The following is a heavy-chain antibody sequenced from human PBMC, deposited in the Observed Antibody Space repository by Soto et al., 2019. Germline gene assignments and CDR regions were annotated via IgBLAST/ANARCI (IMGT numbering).Heavy chain of an antibody. CDR2: ISSTADGT. CDR3: AQAISRERQMDY. V-gene: IGHV3-23*01. D-gene: IGHD1-26*01. J-gene: IGHJ4*02. CDR1: GFTFSKYD. Sequence: EVQLLESGGGLVQPGGSLRLSCAASGFTFSKYDMGWVRQAPGKGLEWVSTISSTADGTDYADSVKGRFTISRDNSKNTLYLQMNSLRAEDTAVYYCAQAISRERQMDYWGQGTLVTVSS.